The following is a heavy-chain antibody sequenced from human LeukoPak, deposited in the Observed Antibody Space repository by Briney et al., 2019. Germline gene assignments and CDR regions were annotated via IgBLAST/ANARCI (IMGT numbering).Heavy chain of an antibody. Sequence: SETLSLTCTVSGGSISSRSYYWGWIRQPPRKGLEWIGSIYYTGSTYYNPSLRSRVTISGDTSKNQFSLKLTSVTAADTAVYYCASRGISRGSEYFQDWGQGTLVTVSS. CDR2: IYYTGST. D-gene: IGHD2/OR15-2a*01. V-gene: IGHV4-39*01. CDR1: GGSISSRSYY. J-gene: IGHJ1*01. CDR3: ASRGISRGSEYFQD.